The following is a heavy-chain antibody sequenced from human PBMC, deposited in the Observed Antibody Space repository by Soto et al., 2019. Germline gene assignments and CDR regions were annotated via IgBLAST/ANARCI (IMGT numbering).Heavy chain of an antibody. CDR2: ISSGSSYI. J-gene: IGHJ4*02. CDR3: AREVRWNDVDLDY. CDR1: GFTFNTYS. D-gene: IGHD1-1*01. Sequence: GGSLRLSCAASGFTFNTYSMNWVRQAPGKGLEWVSSISSGSSYIYYADSVRGRFTVSRDNAKNSLWLQMTSLRAEDTAVYYCAREVRWNDVDLDYWGQGTLVTVSS. V-gene: IGHV3-21*01.